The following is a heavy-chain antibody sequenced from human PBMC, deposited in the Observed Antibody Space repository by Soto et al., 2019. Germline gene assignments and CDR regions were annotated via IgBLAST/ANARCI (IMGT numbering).Heavy chain of an antibody. Sequence: SQTLSLTCAVYGGSFSGYYWSWIRQPPGKGLEWIGEINHSGSTNYNPSLKSRVTISVDTSKNQFSLKLSSVTAADTAVYYCAREESADIVANDAFDIWGQGTMVTVSS. D-gene: IGHD5-12*01. CDR1: GGSFSGYY. V-gene: IGHV4-34*01. CDR2: INHSGST. J-gene: IGHJ3*02. CDR3: AREESADIVANDAFDI.